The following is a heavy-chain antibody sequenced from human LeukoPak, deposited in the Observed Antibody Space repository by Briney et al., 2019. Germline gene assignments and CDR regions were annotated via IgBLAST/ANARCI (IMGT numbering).Heavy chain of an antibody. J-gene: IGHJ3*02. CDR1: GGSISSYY. Sequence: PSETLSLTCTVSGGSISSYYWTWIRQPPGKGLEWIGYIHYSVSSRSHPSLNTQVTIPVNTSKNQFSLKLRSVTAADTAVYYWAREFVTGDGTFDIWGQGTMVTVSS. CDR3: AREFVTGDGTFDI. CDR2: IHYSVSS. D-gene: IGHD7-27*01. V-gene: IGHV4-59*01.